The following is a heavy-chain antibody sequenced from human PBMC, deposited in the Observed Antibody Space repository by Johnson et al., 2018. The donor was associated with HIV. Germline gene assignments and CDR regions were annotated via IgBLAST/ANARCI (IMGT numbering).Heavy chain of an antibody. D-gene: IGHD3-3*02. CDR3: AKDTLLESGFDI. CDR1: GFTFDDYA. V-gene: IGHV3-9*01. Sequence: VQLVESGGGLVQPGRSLRLSCAASGFTFDDYAMHWVRQAPGKGLEWVSGISWNSGSIGYADSVTGRFTISRYNAKNSLHLQMNSLRAEDTALYYCAKDTLLESGFDIWGQGTMVTVSS. J-gene: IGHJ3*02. CDR2: ISWNSGSI.